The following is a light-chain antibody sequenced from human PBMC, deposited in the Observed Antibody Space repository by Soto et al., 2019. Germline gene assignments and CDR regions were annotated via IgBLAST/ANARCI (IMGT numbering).Light chain of an antibody. CDR1: SSNIGAGYD. CDR2: GNS. Sequence: QSVLTQPHSVSGDPGQRVTISCTGSSSNIGAGYDVHWYQQLPGTAPKLLIYGNSNRPSGVPDRFSGSKSGTSASLAITVLQAEDEADYYCQSYDSSLSGVVFGGGTKLTVL. V-gene: IGLV1-40*01. J-gene: IGLJ2*01. CDR3: QSYDSSLSGVV.